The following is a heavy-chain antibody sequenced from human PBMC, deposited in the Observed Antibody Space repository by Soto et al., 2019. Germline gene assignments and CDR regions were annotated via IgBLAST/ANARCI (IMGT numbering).Heavy chain of an antibody. CDR3: ARAPKVSGSAQTRPDF. CDR2: ISPSGTT. CDR1: SGSLSGYY. V-gene: IGHV4-34*01. Sequence: PSETLSLTCSLYSGSLSGYYWSWIRQPPGRGLEWIGEISPSGTTNYSPSLKSRVSISVDTSKNQFSLNLTSLTAADTAVYYCARAPKVSGSAQTRPDFWGQGSLVTV. D-gene: IGHD6-6*01. J-gene: IGHJ4*02.